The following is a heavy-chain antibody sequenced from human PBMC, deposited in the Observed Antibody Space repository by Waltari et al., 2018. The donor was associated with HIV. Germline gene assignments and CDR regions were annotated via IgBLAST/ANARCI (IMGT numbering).Heavy chain of an antibody. CDR3: ARGEWEQRGRWVHP. D-gene: IGHD1-26*01. Sequence: QVQLQQWGAGLLKASATLSLTCAVYGGSFSGYYWTWIRLPPGQGLEWIGEINHSGSTNYTPSLKSRVTISVDMSKNQFSLKLNSVTAADTAMYYCARGEWEQRGRWVHPWGQGTLVTVSS. V-gene: IGHV4-34*01. CDR2: INHSGST. CDR1: GGSFSGYY. J-gene: IGHJ5*02.